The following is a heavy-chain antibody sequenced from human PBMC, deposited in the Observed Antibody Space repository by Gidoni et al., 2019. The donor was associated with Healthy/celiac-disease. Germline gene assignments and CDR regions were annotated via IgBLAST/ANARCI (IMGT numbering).Heavy chain of an antibody. CDR1: GFTVSRNY. CDR2: IYSGGST. V-gene: IGHV3-53*02. Sequence: EVQLVDTGGGLTQPGGSLRLSCAASGFTVSRNYMSWVRQAPGKGLEWVSVIYSGGSTYYADSVKGRFTNTRDNTKNTMYLKMNSLRAEDTAVYYCARGVCSGGSCYSRYYYYMDVWGKGTTVTVSS. D-gene: IGHD2-15*01. J-gene: IGHJ6*03. CDR3: ARGVCSGGSCYSRYYYYMDV.